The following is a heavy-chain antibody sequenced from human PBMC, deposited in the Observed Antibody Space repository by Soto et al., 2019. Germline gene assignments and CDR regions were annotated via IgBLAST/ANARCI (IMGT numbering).Heavy chain of an antibody. CDR2: IRSKTDGGTT. V-gene: IGHV3-15*01. CDR1: GFTFSGSA. D-gene: IGHD3-3*01. CDR3: TTDLVEGRFLEWLPTWGYYGMDV. Sequence: PGGSLRLSCAASGFTFSGSAMHWVRQASGKGLEWVGRIRSKTDGGTTDYAAPVKGRFTISRDDSKNTLYLQMNSLKTEDTAVYYCTTDLVEGRFLEWLPTWGYYGMDVWGQGTTVTVSS. J-gene: IGHJ6*02.